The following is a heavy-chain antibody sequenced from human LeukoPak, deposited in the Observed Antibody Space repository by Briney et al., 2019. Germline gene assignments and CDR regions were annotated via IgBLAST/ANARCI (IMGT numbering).Heavy chain of an antibody. CDR2: IYHSGST. V-gene: IGHV4-4*02. J-gene: IGHJ4*02. CDR1: GGSISSSNW. D-gene: IGHD5-12*01. CDR3: ARTLRGYSGYDSLGVQEFDY. Sequence: PSETLSLTCAVSGGSISSSNWWSWVRQPPGKGLEWIGEIYHSGSTNYNPSLKSRVTISVDTSKNQFSLKLSSVTAADTAVYYCARTLRGYSGYDSLGVQEFDYWGQGTLVTVSS.